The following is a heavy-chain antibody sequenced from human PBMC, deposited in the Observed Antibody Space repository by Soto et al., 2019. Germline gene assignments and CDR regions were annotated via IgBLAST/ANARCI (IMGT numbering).Heavy chain of an antibody. D-gene: IGHD2-2*01. CDR1: GFTSSRHG. CDR2: ISFDGRKK. J-gene: IGHJ4*02. Sequence: PGGSLRLSWAASGFTSSRHGMHWLGQAPGKGLEWVAVISFDGRKKYYADSVRGRFTISGDNSKNNVDLQMSSRRIEDTAVYYCAKERMEQYQVLPFFDYWGQGT. V-gene: IGHV3-30*18. CDR3: AKERMEQYQVLPFFDY.